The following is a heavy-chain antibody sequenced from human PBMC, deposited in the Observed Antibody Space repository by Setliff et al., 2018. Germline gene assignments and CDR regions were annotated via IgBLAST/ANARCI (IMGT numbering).Heavy chain of an antibody. V-gene: IGHV4-30-4*08. CDR1: GDSISSGDYF. Sequence: TLSLTCTVSGDSISSGDYFWSWIRQPPGKGLEWIAYIYHSGSAYYNPSLKSRVTMSVDTSKNQFSLHLTSVTAADTAVYYCAREVGTSTSSDAFDVWGQGMMVSVSS. CDR2: IYHSGSA. CDR3: AREVGTSTSSDAFDV. J-gene: IGHJ3*01. D-gene: IGHD1-26*01.